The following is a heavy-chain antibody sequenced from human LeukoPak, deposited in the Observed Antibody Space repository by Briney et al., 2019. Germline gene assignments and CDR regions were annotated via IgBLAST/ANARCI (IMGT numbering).Heavy chain of an antibody. J-gene: IGHJ5*02. Sequence: PSETLSLTCAVYGGSFSGYYWSWIRQPPGKGLEWIGEINHSGSTNYNPSLKSRVTISVDTSKNQFSLKLSSVTAADTAVYYCARVNGWAYYDFWSAINWFDPWGQGTLVTVSS. CDR1: GGSFSGYY. V-gene: IGHV4-34*01. CDR3: ARVNGWAYYDFWSAINWFDP. CDR2: INHSGST. D-gene: IGHD3-3*01.